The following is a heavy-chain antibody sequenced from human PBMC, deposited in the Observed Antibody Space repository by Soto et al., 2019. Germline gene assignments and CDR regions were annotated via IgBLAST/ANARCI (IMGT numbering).Heavy chain of an antibody. J-gene: IGHJ6*02. Sequence: EVQLVQSGAEVKKPGESLRISCKGSGYSFTSYWISWVRQMPGKGLECMGRIAPSDSYTNYSPSFQRHVTISADKSICTPSIQWGSVTASDTAKYYFARPSTGYSSGVYFHFYYFGMEVWGQGTTVNVSS. D-gene: IGHD6-25*01. V-gene: IGHV5-10-1*01. CDR2: IAPSDSYT. CDR1: GYSFTSYW. CDR3: ARPSTGYSSGVYFHFYYFGMEV.